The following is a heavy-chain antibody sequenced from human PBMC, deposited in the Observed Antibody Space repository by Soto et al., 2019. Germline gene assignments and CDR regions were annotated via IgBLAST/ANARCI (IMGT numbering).Heavy chain of an antibody. CDR2: IVPIVDTA. V-gene: IGHV1-69*12. CDR3: VRVVAIPGSRDY. D-gene: IGHD2-15*01. Sequence: QVQLVQSGAEVRQPASSVKVSCKTSGGTFSSYAISWVRQAPGQGLEWMGGIVPIVDTATYAQKCQGRVTITAEESRSPTYMELSRPRSDDTAVYYCVRVVAIPGSRDYWGQGTMITVSS. J-gene: IGHJ4*02. CDR1: GGTFSSYA.